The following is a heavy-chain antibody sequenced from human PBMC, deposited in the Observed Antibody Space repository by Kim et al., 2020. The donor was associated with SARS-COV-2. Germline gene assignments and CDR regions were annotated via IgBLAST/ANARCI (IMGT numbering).Heavy chain of an antibody. CDR3: ARAYCSGGSCYFDY. J-gene: IGHJ4*02. D-gene: IGHD2-15*01. Sequence: AKKFQGRATMTRTTSISTAYMELSSLRSEDTAVYYCARAYCSGGSCYFDYWGQGTLVTVSS. V-gene: IGHV1-8*01.